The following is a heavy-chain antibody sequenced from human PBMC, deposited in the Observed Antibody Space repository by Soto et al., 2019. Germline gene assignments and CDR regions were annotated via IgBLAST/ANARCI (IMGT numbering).Heavy chain of an antibody. CDR1: GGSISSCGYY. CDR2: IYYSGST. CDR3: ASGGDGEGWFDP. Sequence: QVQLQESGPGLVKPSQTLSLTCTVSGGSISSCGYYWSWIRQHPGKGLEWIGYIYYSGSTYYNPSLKSRVTISVDTSKNQFSLKLSSVTAADTAVYYCASGGDGEGWFDPWGQGTLVTVSS. D-gene: IGHD4-17*01. V-gene: IGHV4-31*03. J-gene: IGHJ5*02.